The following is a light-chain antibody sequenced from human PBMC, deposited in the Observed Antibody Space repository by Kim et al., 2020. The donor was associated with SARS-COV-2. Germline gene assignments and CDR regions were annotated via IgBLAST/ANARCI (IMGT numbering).Light chain of an antibody. CDR3: QKCDSAPWT. Sequence: ASVGDRVTITCRASQDISNYLAWFQLKPGKAPKLLIYAASALQPGVPSRFSGSGSGTDFTLTVTSLQPEYVATYYCQKCDSAPWTFGQGTKVDIK. CDR1: QDISNY. J-gene: IGKJ1*01. V-gene: IGKV1-27*01. CDR2: AAS.